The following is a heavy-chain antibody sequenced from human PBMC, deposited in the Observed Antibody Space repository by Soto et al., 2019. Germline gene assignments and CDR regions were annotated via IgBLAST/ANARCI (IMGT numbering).Heavy chain of an antibody. CDR2: IYYSGST. V-gene: IGHV4-31*11. Sequence: SETLSLTCAVYGGSFSGYYWSWIRQHPGKGLEWIGYIYYSGSTYYNPSLKSRVTISVDTSKNQFSLKLSSVTAADTAVYYCARGYCSGGSCYNGYFDYWGQGTLVTVSS. D-gene: IGHD2-15*01. CDR3: ARGYCSGGSCYNGYFDY. J-gene: IGHJ4*02. CDR1: GGSFSGYY.